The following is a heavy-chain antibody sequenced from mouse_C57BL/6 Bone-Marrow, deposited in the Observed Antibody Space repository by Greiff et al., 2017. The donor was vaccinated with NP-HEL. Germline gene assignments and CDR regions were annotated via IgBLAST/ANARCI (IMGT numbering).Heavy chain of an antibody. V-gene: IGHV2-2*01. D-gene: IGHD1-1*02. CDR1: GFSLTSYG. CDR3: ARDYAYWYFDV. J-gene: IGHJ1*03. Sequence: VKLEESGPGLVQPSQSLSITCTVSGFSLTSYGVPWVRQSPGKGLEWLGVIWSGGSTDFNAAFISRLSISKDNSKSQVFFKMNSLQADDTAIYYCARDYAYWYFDVWGTGTTVTVSS. CDR2: IWSGGST.